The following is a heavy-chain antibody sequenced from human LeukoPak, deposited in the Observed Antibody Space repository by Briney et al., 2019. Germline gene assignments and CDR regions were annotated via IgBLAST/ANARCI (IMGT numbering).Heavy chain of an antibody. CDR1: GGSISSGSYF. Sequence: SETLSLTCTVSGGSISSGSYFWGWIRQPPGKGLEWIGTISYSGSTYYNPSLKSRVTMSMDTSKNQFSLKLNSVTAADTAVYYCARGNRYCSVAGCHPIGGFDIWGQGTMVPVSS. J-gene: IGHJ3*02. V-gene: IGHV4-39*07. D-gene: IGHD2-15*01. CDR2: ISYSGST. CDR3: ARGNRYCSVAGCHPIGGFDI.